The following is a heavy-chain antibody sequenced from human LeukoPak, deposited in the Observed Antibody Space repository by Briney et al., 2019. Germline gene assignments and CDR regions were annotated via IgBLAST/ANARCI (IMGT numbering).Heavy chain of an antibody. Sequence: GGSLRLSCAASGFTFDDYGMSWVRQAPGKGLEWVSFISWNGGSTGYADSVKGRFTISRDNAKNSLYLQMNGLRAEDTAFYYCAREETRITVVRGVTYFDYWGQGTLVTVSS. D-gene: IGHD3-10*01. CDR1: GFTFDDYG. V-gene: IGHV3-20*04. J-gene: IGHJ4*02. CDR2: ISWNGGST. CDR3: AREETRITVVRGVTYFDY.